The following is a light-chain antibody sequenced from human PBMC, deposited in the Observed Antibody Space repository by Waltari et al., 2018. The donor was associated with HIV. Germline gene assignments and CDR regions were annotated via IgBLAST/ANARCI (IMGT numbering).Light chain of an antibody. J-gene: IGLJ1*01. CDR2: KDS. CDR1: ALPKHY. CDR3: QSADSSGTFYV. V-gene: IGLV3-25*03. Sequence: SYELTQPPSVSVSPGQTARITCSGDALPKHYAYWYQPKPGQAPVLVIYKDSERPSGIPERFSGSSSGTTVTLTISGVQAEDEADYYCQSADSSGTFYVFGTGTKVTVL.